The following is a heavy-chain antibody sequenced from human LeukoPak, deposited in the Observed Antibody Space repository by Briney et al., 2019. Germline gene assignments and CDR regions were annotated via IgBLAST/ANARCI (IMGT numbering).Heavy chain of an antibody. CDR3: ATQYYYDSSGDY. CDR1: GGTFSSYA. V-gene: IGHV1-69*05. D-gene: IGHD3-22*01. Sequence: SVKVSCKASGGTFSSYAISWVRQAPGQGLEWMGGIIPIFGTASYAQKFQGRVTITTDESTSTAYMELSSLRSEDTAVYYCATQYYYDSSGDYWGQGTLVTVSS. CDR2: IIPIFGTA. J-gene: IGHJ4*02.